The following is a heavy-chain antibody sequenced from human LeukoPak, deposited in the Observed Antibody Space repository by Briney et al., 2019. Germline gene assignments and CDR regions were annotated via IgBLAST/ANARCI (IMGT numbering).Heavy chain of an antibody. CDR3: ARGASGTTAYYYYMDV. D-gene: IGHD1-1*01. V-gene: IGHV3-53*01. Sequence: GGSLRLSCAASGFTVSRNYMNWVRQAPGKGLEWVSIIYSGGRTYYADSVKGRFTISRDNSKNILYLQMNSLRAEDTAVYYCARGASGTTAYYYYMDVWGKGTTVTISS. CDR2: IYSGGRT. CDR1: GFTVSRNY. J-gene: IGHJ6*03.